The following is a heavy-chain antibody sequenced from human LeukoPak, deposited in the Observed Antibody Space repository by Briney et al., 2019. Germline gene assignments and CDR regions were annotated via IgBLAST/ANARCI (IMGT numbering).Heavy chain of an antibody. J-gene: IGHJ4*02. D-gene: IGHD6-13*01. CDR2: INHSGST. CDR1: GGSFSGYY. Sequence: SETLSLTCAVYGGSFSGYYWSWIRQPPGKGLEWIGEINHSGSTNYNPSLKSRVTISVDTSKNQFSLKLSSVTAADTAVYYCARQTYSSSWYSGAEFDYWGQGTLVTVSS. V-gene: IGHV4-34*01. CDR3: ARQTYSSSWYSGAEFDY.